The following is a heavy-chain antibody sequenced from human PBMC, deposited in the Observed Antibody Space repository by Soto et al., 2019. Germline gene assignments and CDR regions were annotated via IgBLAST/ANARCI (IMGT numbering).Heavy chain of an antibody. V-gene: IGHV1-18*01. D-gene: IGHD6-13*01. Sequence: ASVKLSCKASGYSFTSYGISCVRQAPGQGLEWMGWISAYNGNTNYAQKLQGRVTMTTDTSTSTAYMELRSLRSDDTAVYYCARDHRAAAGKGSDYWGQGTLVTVSS. CDR3: ARDHRAAAGKGSDY. J-gene: IGHJ4*02. CDR1: GYSFTSYG. CDR2: ISAYNGNT.